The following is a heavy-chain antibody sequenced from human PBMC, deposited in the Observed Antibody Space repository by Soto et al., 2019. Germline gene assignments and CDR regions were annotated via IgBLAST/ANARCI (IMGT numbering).Heavy chain of an antibody. D-gene: IGHD2-2*02. J-gene: IGHJ4*02. V-gene: IGHV3-23*01. CDR1: GFDFNKYA. CDR2: ITSNGDST. Sequence: PGGSLRLSCGACGFDFNKYAMTWVRQAPGKGLQWVSSITSNGDSTYYADSVKGRFTTSRDNSKNTLYLQMNSLRADDTAVFYCAKDSPSYTTSPFYFDSWGQGTLVTVSS. CDR3: AKDSPSYTTSPFYFDS.